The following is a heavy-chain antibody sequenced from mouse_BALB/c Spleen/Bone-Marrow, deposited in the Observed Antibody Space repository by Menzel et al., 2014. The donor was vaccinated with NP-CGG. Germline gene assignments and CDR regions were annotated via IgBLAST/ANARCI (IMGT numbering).Heavy chain of an antibody. CDR3: ARGIPYYPMDF. CDR1: GFNIKDTY. V-gene: IGHV14-3*02. Sequence: VHVKQSGAELVKPGASVKLSCTASGFNIKDTYMHWVKQRPEQGLEWIGRIDPANGNTKFAPKFQGKATITADTSSNTAYLHLSSLTSEDTAVYYCARGIPYYPMDFWGQGTSVTVPS. J-gene: IGHJ4*01. D-gene: IGHD5-1-1*01. CDR2: IDPANGNT.